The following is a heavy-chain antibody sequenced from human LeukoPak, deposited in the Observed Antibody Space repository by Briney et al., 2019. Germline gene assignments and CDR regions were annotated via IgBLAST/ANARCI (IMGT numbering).Heavy chain of an antibody. CDR3: ARGGYYYLDV. Sequence: PSETLCLTCTVSGGSISSYYWSWIRQPPGKVLEWIAYIFHSGTTKYNPSLESRVAISLDTPKSQFSLKLHSVTAADTAVYYCARGGYYYLDVWGGGTTVTVSS. V-gene: IGHV4-59*01. CDR2: IFHSGTT. CDR1: GGSISSYY. J-gene: IGHJ6*03.